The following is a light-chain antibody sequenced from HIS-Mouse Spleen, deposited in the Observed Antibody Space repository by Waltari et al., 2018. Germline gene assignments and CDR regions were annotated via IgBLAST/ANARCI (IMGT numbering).Light chain of an antibody. J-gene: IGKJ5*01. CDR3: QQYGSSPT. V-gene: IGKV3-20*01. CDR2: GAS. CDR1: QSVSSSH. Sequence: VLTPSPGTLSLSPGERATLSCRASQSVSSSHLAWYQQKPGQAPRLLIYGASSRATGIPDRFSGSGSGTDFTLTISRLEPEDFAVYYCQQYGSSPTFGQGTRLEIK.